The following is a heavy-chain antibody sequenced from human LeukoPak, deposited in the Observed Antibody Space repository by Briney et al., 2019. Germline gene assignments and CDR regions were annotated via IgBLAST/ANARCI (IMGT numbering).Heavy chain of an antibody. D-gene: IGHD6-6*01. V-gene: IGHV3-30*02. J-gene: IGHJ4*02. CDR2: IRYDGSNK. CDR3: AKDRGSSSAAALDY. Sequence: PGGSLRLSCAASGFTFSSYGMHWVRQAPGKGLEWVAFIRYDGSNKYYADSVKGRFTISRDNSKNTLYLQMNSLRSEDTAVYYCAKDRGSSSAAALDYWGRGTLVTVSS. CDR1: GFTFSSYG.